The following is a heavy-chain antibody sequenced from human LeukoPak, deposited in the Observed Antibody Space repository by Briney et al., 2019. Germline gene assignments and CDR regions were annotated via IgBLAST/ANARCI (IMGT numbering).Heavy chain of an antibody. CDR1: GGSFSGYY. D-gene: IGHD5-12*01. CDR3: ARDQRRFRWLRNREHDL. J-gene: IGHJ2*01. Sequence: PSETLSLTCAVYGGSFSGYYWSWIRQPSGKGLEWIGEINHSGSTNYNPSLKSRVTISVDTSKNQFSLKLSSVTAADTAVYYCARDQRRFRWLRNREHDLWGRGTLVTVSS. V-gene: IGHV4-34*01. CDR2: INHSGST.